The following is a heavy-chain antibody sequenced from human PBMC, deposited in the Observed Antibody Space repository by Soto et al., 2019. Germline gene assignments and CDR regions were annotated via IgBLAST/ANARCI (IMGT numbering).Heavy chain of an antibody. CDR2: TYYRSKWKT. V-gene: IGHV6-1*01. CDR3: ARGDVIDI. J-gene: IGHJ3*02. Sequence: SQTLSLTCAISVDIVSSNSAAWNWVRQSPSRGLEWLGRTYYRSKWKTDYAVSVRGRITINPDTSKNQFSLQLNSVTPGDTAVYYCARGDVIDIWGRGTMVTVSS. CDR1: VDIVSSNSAA.